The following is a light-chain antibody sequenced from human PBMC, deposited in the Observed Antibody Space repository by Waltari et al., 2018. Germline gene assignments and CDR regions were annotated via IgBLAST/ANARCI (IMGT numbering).Light chain of an antibody. Sequence: DIQMTQSPSSLSASIGDRVTITCRASQSISIYLNWYQQKPGKAPKLLINAASNLQSGVPSRLSGNGAGTDFTLTISSLQPEDFATYYCQQSYSTPPYTFGQGTKLEIK. CDR1: QSISIY. CDR2: AAS. V-gene: IGKV1-39*01. CDR3: QQSYSTPPYT. J-gene: IGKJ2*01.